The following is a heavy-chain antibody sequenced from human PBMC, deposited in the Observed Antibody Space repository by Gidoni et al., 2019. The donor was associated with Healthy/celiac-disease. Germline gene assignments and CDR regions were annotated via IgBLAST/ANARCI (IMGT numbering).Heavy chain of an antibody. D-gene: IGHD3-3*01. J-gene: IGHJ4*02. V-gene: IGHV3-30-3*01. CDR3: ARNILEWFNEMPFDY. CDR1: GFTFSSYA. Sequence: QVQLVESGGGGVQPGRALRLSCEASGFTFSSYAMHWVRQAPGKGLEWVAVISYDGSNKYSADSVKGRFTISRDNSKNTLYLQMNSLRAEDTAVYYCARNILEWFNEMPFDYWGQGTLVTVSS. CDR2: ISYDGSNK.